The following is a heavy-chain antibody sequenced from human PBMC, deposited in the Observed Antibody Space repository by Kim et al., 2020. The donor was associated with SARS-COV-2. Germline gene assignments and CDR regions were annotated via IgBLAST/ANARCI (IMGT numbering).Heavy chain of an antibody. J-gene: IGHJ6*03. D-gene: IGHD3-9*01. CDR3: ARQPVLRYFDWLSDYYMDV. V-gene: IGHV4-39*01. CDR1: GVSISSSSYY. CDR2: IVYMGST. Sequence: SETLSLTCTVSGVSISSSSYYWGWIRQPPGKGLEGIGCIVYMGSTYCNPCIKCLVTISVETSKNKFSLKLSAVTAADTAVYYCARQPVLRYFDWLSDYYMDVWGKGPTVTVSS.